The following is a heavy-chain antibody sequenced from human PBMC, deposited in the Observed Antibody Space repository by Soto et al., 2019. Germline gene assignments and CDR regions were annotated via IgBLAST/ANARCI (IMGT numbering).Heavy chain of an antibody. Sequence: PGGSLRLSCAASGFTVSSNYMSWVRQAPGKWLEWVSVIYSGGSTYYADSVKGRFTISRDNSKNTLYLQMNSLRAEDTAVYYCARDLGSSWPYYYYGMDVWGQGXTVTIYS. J-gene: IGHJ6*02. CDR1: GFTVSSNY. V-gene: IGHV3-53*01. CDR2: IYSGGST. CDR3: ARDLGSSWPYYYYGMDV. D-gene: IGHD6-13*01.